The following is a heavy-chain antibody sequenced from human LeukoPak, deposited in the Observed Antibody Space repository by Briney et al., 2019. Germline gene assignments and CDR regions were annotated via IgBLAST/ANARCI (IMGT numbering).Heavy chain of an antibody. CDR2: IYYSGST. CDR3: ARHGARAAAGTGNYFDY. J-gene: IGHJ4*02. D-gene: IGHD6-13*01. Sequence: SETLSLTCTVSGGSISSYYWSWIRQPPGKGLEWIGYIYYSGSTNYNPSLKSRVTISVDTSKNQFSLKLSSVTAADTAVYYCARHGARAAAGTGNYFDYWGLGTLVTVSS. CDR1: GGSISSYY. V-gene: IGHV4-59*08.